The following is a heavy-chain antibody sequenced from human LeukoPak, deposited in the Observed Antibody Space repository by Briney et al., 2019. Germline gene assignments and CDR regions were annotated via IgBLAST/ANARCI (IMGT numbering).Heavy chain of an antibody. CDR2: ISAYNGNT. Sequence: ASVKVSCKASGYTFTSYYMHWVRQAPGQGLEWMGWISAYNGNTNYAQKLQGRVTMTTDTSTSTAYMELRSLRSDDTAVYYCARTNLASSGYYYWGQGTLVTVSS. D-gene: IGHD3-22*01. J-gene: IGHJ4*02. CDR1: GYTFTSYY. CDR3: ARTNLASSGYYY. V-gene: IGHV1-18*04.